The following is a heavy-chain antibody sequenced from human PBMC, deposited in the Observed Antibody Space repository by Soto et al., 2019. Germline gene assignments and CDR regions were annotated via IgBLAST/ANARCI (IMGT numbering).Heavy chain of an antibody. D-gene: IGHD1-7*01. CDR3: AKDRNYPRDQFHY. V-gene: IGHV3-23*01. Sequence: GGSLRLSCAASGFTFSTYALSWFRQAPGKGLEWVSAISANGQGIYYADSVRGRFTISRDNSKNTIFLHMDSLRAEDTAVYYCAKDRNYPRDQFHYWGQGTLVTVSS. CDR2: ISANGQGI. J-gene: IGHJ4*02. CDR1: GFTFSTYA.